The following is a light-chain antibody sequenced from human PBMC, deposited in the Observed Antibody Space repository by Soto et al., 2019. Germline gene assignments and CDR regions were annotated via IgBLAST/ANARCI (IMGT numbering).Light chain of an antibody. CDR3: QQSYRSPYT. V-gene: IGKV1-39*01. CDR2: GAS. CDR1: QSINIY. Sequence: IQMTQSPSSLSASVGDSVTVTCRASQSINIYLNWYQQKPGKAPTLLIYGASSLQSRVPSRFTGGGSRTDFTLTISSLQPEGFDADYCQQSYRSPYTFGQGTKLEIK. J-gene: IGKJ2*01.